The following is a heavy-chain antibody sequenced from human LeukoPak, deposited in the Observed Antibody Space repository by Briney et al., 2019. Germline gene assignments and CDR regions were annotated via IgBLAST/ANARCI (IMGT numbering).Heavy chain of an antibody. CDR3: ARDGGHSTDFDY. V-gene: IGHV3-7*01. J-gene: IGHJ4*02. CDR2: IKQDGSER. Sequence: GGSLRLSCAPSGFMFSRHWMSWVRQAPGKGPEWVANIKQDGSERYYVGSVRGRFTISRDNAKNLLYLQMNSLRAEDTAVYYCARDGGHSTDFDYRRQGTLVTVSS. D-gene: IGHD2/OR15-2a*01. CDR1: GFMFSRHW.